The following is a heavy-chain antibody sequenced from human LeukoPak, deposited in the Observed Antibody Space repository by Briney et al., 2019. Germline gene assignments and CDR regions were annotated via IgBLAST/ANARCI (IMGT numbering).Heavy chain of an antibody. J-gene: IGHJ4*02. CDR1: GFTFSSYA. CDR2: ISYDGSNK. CDR3: ARAFAHDGSAWGYDFWSGYSSFDY. V-gene: IGHV3-30-3*01. Sequence: GRSLRLSCAASGFTFSSYAMHWVCQAPGKGLEWVAVISYDGSNKYYADSVKGRFTISRDNSKNTLYLQMNSLRAEDTAVYYCARAFAHDGSAWGYDFWSGYSSFDYWGQGTLVTVSP. D-gene: IGHD3-3*01.